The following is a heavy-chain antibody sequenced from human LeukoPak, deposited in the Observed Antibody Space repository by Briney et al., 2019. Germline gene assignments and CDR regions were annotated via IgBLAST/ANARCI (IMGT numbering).Heavy chain of an antibody. V-gene: IGHV3-53*05. Sequence: GGSLRLSCAASGFSVGNNYVTWVRQPPGKGLEWVSVIYTDGSTYYADSVKGRFIISRDSSKNTLYLQMNSLRAEDTAVYYCTDAVAAWGQGTLVTVSS. CDR1: GFSVGNNY. D-gene: IGHD4-23*01. J-gene: IGHJ4*02. CDR3: TDAVAA. CDR2: IYTDGST.